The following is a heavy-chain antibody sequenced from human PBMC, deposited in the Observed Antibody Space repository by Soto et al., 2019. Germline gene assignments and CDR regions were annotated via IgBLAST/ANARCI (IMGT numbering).Heavy chain of an antibody. CDR1: GYTFTSYD. CDR3: ARGLFTLWFGELLMGSYYYYGMDV. V-gene: IGHV1-8*01. J-gene: IGHJ6*02. Sequence: QVQLVQSGAEVKKPGASVKVSCKASGYTFTSYDINWVRQATGQGLEWMGWMNPNSGNTGYAQKFQGRVTMTRNTSISTAYMELSSLRSEDTAVYYCARGLFTLWFGELLMGSYYYYGMDVWGQGTTVTVSS. CDR2: MNPNSGNT. D-gene: IGHD3-10*01.